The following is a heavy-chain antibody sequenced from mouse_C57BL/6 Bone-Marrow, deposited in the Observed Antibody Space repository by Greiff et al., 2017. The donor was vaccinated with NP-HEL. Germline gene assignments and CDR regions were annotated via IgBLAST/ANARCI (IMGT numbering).Heavy chain of an antibody. CDR2: ISYDGSN. D-gene: IGHD2-2*01. CDR3: ARALCGYDWFAD. J-gene: IGHJ3*01. V-gene: IGHV3-6*01. CDR1: GYSFTSGSF. Sequence: ESGPGLVKPSQSLSLTCSVTGYSFTSGSFWNWIRQLPGDQLEWMGKISYDGSNNYNAPLKNLISITRDTSKHQLFLMLNTVTTEDTAAYYCARALCGYDWFADWGQGTLVTVSA.